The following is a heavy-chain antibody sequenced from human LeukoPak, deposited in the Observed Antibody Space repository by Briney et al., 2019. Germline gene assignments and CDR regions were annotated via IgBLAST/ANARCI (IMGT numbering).Heavy chain of an antibody. Sequence: GGSLRLSCAASGFTFSSYWMSWVRQAPGKGLEWVANIKQDGSEKYYVDSVKGRFTITRDKSKNTLSLQMNSLRAEDTAVYYCVKLMYSSGWDTLDYWGQGTLVTVSS. V-gene: IGHV3-7*03. CDR1: GFTFSSYW. J-gene: IGHJ4*02. CDR3: VKLMYSSGWDTLDY. D-gene: IGHD6-19*01. CDR2: IKQDGSEK.